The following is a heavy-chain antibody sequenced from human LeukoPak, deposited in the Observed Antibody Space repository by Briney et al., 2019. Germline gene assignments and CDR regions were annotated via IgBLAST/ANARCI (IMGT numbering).Heavy chain of an antibody. Sequence: SVKVSCKASGGTFSSYAISWLRQAPGQGLEWMGRIIPIFGTANYAQKFQGRVTITTDESTSTAYMELSSLRSEDTAVYYCARVSFNEYHFDYWGQGTLVTVSS. J-gene: IGHJ4*02. CDR1: GGTFSSYA. CDR2: IIPIFGTA. V-gene: IGHV1-69*05. D-gene: IGHD2-2*01. CDR3: ARVSFNEYHFDY.